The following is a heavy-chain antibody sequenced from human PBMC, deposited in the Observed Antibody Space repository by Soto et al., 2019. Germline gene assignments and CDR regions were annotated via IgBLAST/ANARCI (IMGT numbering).Heavy chain of an antibody. CDR1: GFTFSDHY. J-gene: IGHJ4*02. CDR3: VRASGSSWYFDY. CDR2: ISSSGSIK. Sequence: SLRLSCAASGFTFSDHYMSWIRQSPGKGLEWISFISSSGSIKYYADSVKGRFTVSRDNTNRSMYLQMDTLTVGDTAVYYCVRASGSSWYFDYWGQGTLVTVSS. V-gene: IGHV3-11*01. D-gene: IGHD6-13*01.